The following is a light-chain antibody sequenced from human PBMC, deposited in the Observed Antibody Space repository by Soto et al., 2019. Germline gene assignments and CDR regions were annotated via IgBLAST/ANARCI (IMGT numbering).Light chain of an antibody. V-gene: IGKV3-11*01. Sequence: EVVLTQSPATLSLSPGEGATLSCRASQSVCIYVAWYRQKPGQAPRLLIYDASNRATGIPARFSGSWSGTDCTLTISRLEPEDFGVYYCQQRYNWPPITFGQGTRLELK. CDR2: DAS. J-gene: IGKJ5*01. CDR3: QQRYNWPPIT. CDR1: QSVCIY.